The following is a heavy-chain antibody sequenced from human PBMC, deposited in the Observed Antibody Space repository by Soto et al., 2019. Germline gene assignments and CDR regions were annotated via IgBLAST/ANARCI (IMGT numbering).Heavy chain of an antibody. J-gene: IGHJ4*02. Sequence: PGGSLRLSCAASGFTFSSYGMHWVRQAPGKGLEWVAVISYDGSNKYYADSVKGRFTISRDNSKNTLYLQMNSLRAEDTAVYYCARRDGSGSLDYWGQGTLVTVSS. D-gene: IGHD3-10*01. CDR1: GFTFSSYG. CDR2: ISYDGSNK. CDR3: ARRDGSGSLDY. V-gene: IGHV3-30*03.